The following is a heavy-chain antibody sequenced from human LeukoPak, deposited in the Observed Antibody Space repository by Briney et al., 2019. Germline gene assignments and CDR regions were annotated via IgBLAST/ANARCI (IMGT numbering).Heavy chain of an antibody. D-gene: IGHD6-13*01. Sequence: GGSLRLSCAASGFTFSNAWMSWVRQAAGKGLEWVGRIKSKIDGGTTDCAAPVKGRFSISRDDSRNTLYLQMNSLKTEDTAVYYCTTDAGYSSRWYNYWGQGTLVTVAS. J-gene: IGHJ4*02. CDR2: IKSKIDGGTT. V-gene: IGHV3-15*01. CDR1: GFTFSNAW. CDR3: TTDAGYSSRWYNY.